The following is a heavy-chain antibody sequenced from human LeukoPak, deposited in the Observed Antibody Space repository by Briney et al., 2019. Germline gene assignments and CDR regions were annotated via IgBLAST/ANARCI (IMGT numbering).Heavy chain of an antibody. Sequence: GGSLRLSCAASGFTFSSYAMSWVRQAPGKGLEWVSAISGSGGSTYYADSVKGRFTISRDNSKSTLYLQMNSLRAEDAAVYYCAKTIVPTRNYDYYYGMDVWGQGTTVTVSS. V-gene: IGHV3-23*01. CDR2: ISGSGGST. CDR3: AKTIVPTRNYDYYYGMDV. J-gene: IGHJ6*02. CDR1: GFTFSSYA. D-gene: IGHD1-14*01.